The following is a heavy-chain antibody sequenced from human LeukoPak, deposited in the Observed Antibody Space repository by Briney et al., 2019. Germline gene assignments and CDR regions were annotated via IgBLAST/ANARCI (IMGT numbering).Heavy chain of an antibody. V-gene: IGHV4-59*13. Sequence: SETLSLTCTVSGGSINSYYWSWIRQPPGKGLEWIGYIYYSGSTNYNPSLKSRVTISVETSKNQFSLKLTSVTAPPTATYYFSRSHPLNTNNDYNPPFDYWGQGTLVTVSS. D-gene: IGHD3-10*01. CDR3: SRSHPLNTNNDYNPPFDY. CDR2: IYYSGST. J-gene: IGHJ4*02. CDR1: GGSINSYY.